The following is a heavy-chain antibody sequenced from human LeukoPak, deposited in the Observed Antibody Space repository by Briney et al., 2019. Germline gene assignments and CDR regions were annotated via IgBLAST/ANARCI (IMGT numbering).Heavy chain of an antibody. CDR2: ISWNSGSI. V-gene: IGHV3-9*01. CDR3: ARDPKRRDGYNYH. D-gene: IGHD5-24*01. CDR1: GFTFDDYA. J-gene: IGHJ5*02. Sequence: GGSLRLSCAASGFTFDDYAMHWVRQAPGKGLEWVSGISWNSGSIGYVDSVKGRFTISRDNAKNSLYLQMNSLRAEDTAVYYCARDPKRRDGYNYHWGQGTLVTVSS.